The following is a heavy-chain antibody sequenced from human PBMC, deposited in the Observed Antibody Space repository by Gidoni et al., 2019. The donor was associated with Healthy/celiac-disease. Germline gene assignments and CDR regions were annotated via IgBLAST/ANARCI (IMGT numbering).Heavy chain of an antibody. CDR2: IYPGDSDT. J-gene: IGHJ5*02. Sequence: EVQLVQSGAEVKKPGESLKISCKGSGYSFTSYWIGWVRQMPGKGLEWMGIIYPGDSDTRYSPSFQGQVTISADKSISTAYLQWSSLKASDTAMYYCARHGSLYYDFWSGYHNWFDPWGQGTLVTVSS. CDR1: GYSFTSYW. CDR3: ARHGSLYYDFWSGYHNWFDP. D-gene: IGHD3-3*01. V-gene: IGHV5-51*01.